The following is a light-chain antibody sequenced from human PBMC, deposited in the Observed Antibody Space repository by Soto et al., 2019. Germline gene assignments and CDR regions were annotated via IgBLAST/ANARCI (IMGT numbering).Light chain of an antibody. CDR3: QSYYRSLSGYV. Sequence: QSALTQPPSVSGAPGQRVTISCTGSSSNIGAGYDVHWYQQLPGTAPKLLIYGNSNRPSGVPDRFSGSKSGTSASLAITGLQAEDEADYYCQSYYRSLSGYVFGTGTKVT. J-gene: IGLJ1*01. CDR2: GNS. V-gene: IGLV1-40*01. CDR1: SSNIGAGYD.